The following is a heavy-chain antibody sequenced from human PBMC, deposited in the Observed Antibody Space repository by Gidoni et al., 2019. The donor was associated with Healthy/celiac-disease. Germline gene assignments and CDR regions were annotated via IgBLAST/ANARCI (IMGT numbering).Heavy chain of an antibody. Sequence: QVQLQQWGAGPLKPSETLSLTCAVYGASFSGYYWSWLSQPPGKGLEWIGEINHSGSTNYNPSLKSRVTISVDTSKNEFSLKRSSVTAADTAVYYCARAQSMGATLPYYYYYGMDVWGQGTTVTVSS. CDR1: GASFSGYY. D-gene: IGHD1-26*01. J-gene: IGHJ6*02. CDR2: INHSGST. CDR3: ARAQSMGATLPYYYYYGMDV. V-gene: IGHV4-34*01.